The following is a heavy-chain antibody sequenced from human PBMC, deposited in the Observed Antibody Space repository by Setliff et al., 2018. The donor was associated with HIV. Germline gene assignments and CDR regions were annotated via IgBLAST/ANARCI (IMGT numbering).Heavy chain of an antibody. Sequence: SETLSLTCTVSGGSISSHYWSWIRQPPGKGLEWIGYVYYSGITNYNVSLKSRVTMSVDTSKNQFSLKLSSVTAADTAVYFCARVLYGLNRMPVAYTDYYYYYMDVWGKGTTVTVSS. CDR1: GGSISSHY. V-gene: IGHV4-59*11. CDR3: ARVLYGLNRMPVAYTDYYYYYMDV. CDR2: VYYSGIT. D-gene: IGHD3-16*01. J-gene: IGHJ6*03.